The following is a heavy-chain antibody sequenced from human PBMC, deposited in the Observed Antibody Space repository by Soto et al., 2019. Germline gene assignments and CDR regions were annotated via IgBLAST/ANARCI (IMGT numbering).Heavy chain of an antibody. CDR2: IIPIFGTA. CDR1: GGTFSSYA. V-gene: IGHV1-69*06. J-gene: IGHJ5*02. Sequence: SVQVSCKASGGTFSSYAISWVRQAPGQGLEWMGGIIPIFGTANYAQKLQARVTITADKSTCAAYMELSSLRSEDTAGYYCARGDNWFDPWGQGTLVTVSS. CDR3: ARGDNWFDP.